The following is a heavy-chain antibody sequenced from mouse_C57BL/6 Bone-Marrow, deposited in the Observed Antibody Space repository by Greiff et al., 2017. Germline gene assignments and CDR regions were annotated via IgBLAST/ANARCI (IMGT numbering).Heavy chain of an antibody. CDR3: AIQLGGWFAY. Sequence: QVQLQQPGAELVKPGASVKMSCKASGYTFTSYWINWVKQRPGQGLEWIGEIYPGSGSTNYNEKFKSKATLTVDTSSSTAYMQLSSLTSEDSAVYYYAIQLGGWFAYWGQGTLVTVSA. V-gene: IGHV1-55*01. J-gene: IGHJ3*01. CDR2: IYPGSGST. CDR1: GYTFTSYW. D-gene: IGHD3-1*01.